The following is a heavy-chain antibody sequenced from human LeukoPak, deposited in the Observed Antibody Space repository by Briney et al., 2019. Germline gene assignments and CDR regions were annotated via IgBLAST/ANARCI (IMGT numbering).Heavy chain of an antibody. J-gene: IGHJ4*02. CDR3: ARDKDVGPTKIDY. D-gene: IGHD1-26*01. CDR2: IKQDGSET. V-gene: IGHV3-7*01. CDR1: GFTFSSYE. Sequence: GGSLRLSCAASGFTFSSYEMNWVRQAPGKGVEWVANIKQDGSETYYVDSVKGRFTISRDNAKNSLYLQMNSPRAEDTAVYYCARDKDVGPTKIDYWGQGTLVTVSS.